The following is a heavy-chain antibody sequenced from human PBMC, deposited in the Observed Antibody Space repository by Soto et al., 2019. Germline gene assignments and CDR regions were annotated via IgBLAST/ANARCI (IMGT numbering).Heavy chain of an antibody. Sequence: ASVEVSCTASGYIFTSYYIHWVRQAPGQGLEWMGWINPFDGSRMFAQSFQGRVTMTRDTSTSTVYMEVSSLRSEDTAVYYCSRVDPGETSPFDHWGQGTLVTVSS. CDR2: INPFDGSR. V-gene: IGHV1-46*03. CDR1: GYIFTSYY. CDR3: SRVDPGETSPFDH. J-gene: IGHJ4*02. D-gene: IGHD3-10*01.